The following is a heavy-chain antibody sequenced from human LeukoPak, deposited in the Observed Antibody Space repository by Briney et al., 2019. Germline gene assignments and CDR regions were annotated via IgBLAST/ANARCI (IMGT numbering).Heavy chain of an antibody. CDR2: ISYDGSNK. J-gene: IGHJ4*02. D-gene: IGHD3-10*01. CDR1: GFTFSSYG. V-gene: IGHV3-30*18. CDR3: AKDRGNTMVLAY. Sequence: GGSLRLSCAASGFTFSSYGMHWVRQAPGKGLEWVAVISYDGSNKYYADSVKGRFIISRDNSKNTLYLQMNSLRAEDTAVYYCAKDRGNTMVLAYWGQGTLVTVSS.